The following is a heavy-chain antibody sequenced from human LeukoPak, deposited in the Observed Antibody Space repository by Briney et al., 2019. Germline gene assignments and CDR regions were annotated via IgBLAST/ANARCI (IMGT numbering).Heavy chain of an antibody. Sequence: NPSETLSLTCTVSGGSISSYYWSRIRLPAGKGLEWIGRIYTSGSTNYNPSLKSRVTMSVDTSKNQFSLKLSSVTAADTAVYYCAREKSTVASYYYYYYMDVWGKGTTVTVSS. D-gene: IGHD4-17*01. J-gene: IGHJ6*03. CDR3: AREKSTVASYYYYYYMDV. V-gene: IGHV4-4*07. CDR2: IYTSGST. CDR1: GGSISSYY.